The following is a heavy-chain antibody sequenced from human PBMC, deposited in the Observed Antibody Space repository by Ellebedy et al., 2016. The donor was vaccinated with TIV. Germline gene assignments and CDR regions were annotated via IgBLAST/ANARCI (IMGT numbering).Heavy chain of an antibody. V-gene: IGHV3-23*01. D-gene: IGHD6-13*01. J-gene: IGHJ4*02. Sequence: GESLKISCAASGFTFSCCAMSWVRPTPGEGLEWVSVISNSGDTTYADYVKGRFTISRDNSKDTLFLQMNSLRAEDPGVYYCAKLAGISSWYAEYWGQGTLVTVSS. CDR1: GFTFSCCA. CDR3: AKLAGISSWYAEY. CDR2: ISNSGDTT.